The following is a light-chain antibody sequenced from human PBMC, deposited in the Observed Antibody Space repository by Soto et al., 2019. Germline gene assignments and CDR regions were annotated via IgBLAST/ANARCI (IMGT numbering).Light chain of an antibody. V-gene: IGKV3-20*01. CDR2: GAS. CDR1: QSIRSNY. CDR3: QQYGRSPPLYT. J-gene: IGKJ2*01. Sequence: EIVLTQSPGTLSLSPGERATLSCRASQSIRSNYLAWYQQKPGQAPRLLFSGASSRATGIPERFSGSGSGTDFTLTISRLEPEDFAVYYCQQYGRSPPLYTFGQGTKLEIK.